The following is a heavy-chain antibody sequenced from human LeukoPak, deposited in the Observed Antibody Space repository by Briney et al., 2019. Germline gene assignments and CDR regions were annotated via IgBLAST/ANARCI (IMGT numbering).Heavy chain of an antibody. D-gene: IGHD2-15*01. CDR1: GYTFTSYG. CDR2: INPNSGGT. Sequence: ASVKVSCKASGYTFTSYGINWVRQAPGQGLEWMGWINPNSGGTNYAQKFQGRVTITRDTSASTAYMELSSLRSEDTAVYYCASVPRFRGGIPDYWGQGTLVTVSS. V-gene: IGHV1-18*01. J-gene: IGHJ4*02. CDR3: ASVPRFRGGIPDY.